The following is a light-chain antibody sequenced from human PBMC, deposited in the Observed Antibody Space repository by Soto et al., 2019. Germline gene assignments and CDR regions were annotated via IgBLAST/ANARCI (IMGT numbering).Light chain of an antibody. Sequence: QSVLTQPPSVSGAPGQKVTISCTGSSSNIGAGYDVQWYRQLPGTAPKLLIFGNINRPSGVPDRFSGSKSATSASLAIAGLQAEDEADYYCQSYDTSLSGWVFGGGTKLTVL. CDR3: QSYDTSLSGWV. CDR1: SSNIGAGYD. CDR2: GNI. J-gene: IGLJ3*02. V-gene: IGLV1-40*01.